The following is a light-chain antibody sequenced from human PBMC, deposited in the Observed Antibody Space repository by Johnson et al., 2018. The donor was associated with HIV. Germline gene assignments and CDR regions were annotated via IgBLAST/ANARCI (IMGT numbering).Light chain of an antibody. J-gene: IGLJ1*01. V-gene: IGLV1-51*02. Sequence: QLVLTQPPSVSAAPGQKVTISCSGSSSNVGNNYVSWYQCLPGTAPKLLIFENNERPSGIPDRFSGSKSGTSATLGITGLQTVDEADYYCGTWDTSLSAGGVFGTGTKVTVL. CDR2: ENN. CDR1: SSNVGNNY. CDR3: GTWDTSLSAGGV.